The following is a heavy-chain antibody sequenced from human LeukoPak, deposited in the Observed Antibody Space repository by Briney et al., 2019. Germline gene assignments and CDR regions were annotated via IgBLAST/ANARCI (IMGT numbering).Heavy chain of an antibody. D-gene: IGHD5-18*01. Sequence: PGGSLRLSCAASGFTFSSYAMSWVRQAPGKGLEWVSAISGSGGSTYYADSVKGRFTISRDNSKNTLYLQMNSLRAEDTAVYYCAISSGIQLWSRRIDYWGQGTLVTVSS. J-gene: IGHJ4*02. CDR1: GFTFSSYA. CDR2: ISGSGGST. CDR3: AISSGIQLWSRRIDY. V-gene: IGHV3-23*01.